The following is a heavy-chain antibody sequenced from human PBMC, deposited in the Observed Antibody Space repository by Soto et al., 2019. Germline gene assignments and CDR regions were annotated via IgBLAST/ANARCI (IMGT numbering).Heavy chain of an antibody. V-gene: IGHV3-74*01. D-gene: IGHD3-10*01. J-gene: IGHJ1*01. CDR1: GFTFSSYW. CDR3: ARDLVYGSGSMGH. Sequence: EVQLVESGGGLVQPGGSLRLSCAASGFTFSSYWMHWARQAPGKGLVWVSRINGDGSAIGYADSVKGRFTISRDNAKNTLYLQMNSLRAEDTAVYYCARDLVYGSGSMGHWGQGTLVTVSS. CDR2: INGDGSAI.